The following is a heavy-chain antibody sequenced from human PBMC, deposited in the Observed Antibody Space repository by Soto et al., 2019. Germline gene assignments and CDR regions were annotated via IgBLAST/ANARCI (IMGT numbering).Heavy chain of an antibody. V-gene: IGHV1-46*01. CDR1: GYTFTSYY. J-gene: IGHJ6*02. Sequence: ASVKVSCKASGYTFTSYYMHWVRQAPGQGLEWMGIINPSGGSTSYAQKFQGRVTMTRDTSTSTVYMELSSLRSEDTAVYYCARGRSSNKLYYYYGMDVWGQGTTVTVSS. CDR3: ARGRSSNKLYYYYGMDV. CDR2: INPSGGST. D-gene: IGHD4-4*01.